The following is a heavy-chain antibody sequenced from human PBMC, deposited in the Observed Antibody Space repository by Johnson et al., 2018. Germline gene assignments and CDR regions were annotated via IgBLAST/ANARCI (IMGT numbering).Heavy chain of an antibody. CDR2: ISGSSRYI. CDR3: STGYDFSTDSFDI. J-gene: IGHJ3*02. D-gene: IGHD3-3*01. V-gene: IGHV3-21*01. CDR1: GFTFSSYY. Sequence: EVQLLESGGGLVKPGGSLRLSCAASGFTFSSYYMNWVRQAPGKGLEWVSSISGSSRYIYYADSVKGRFNISRYNAKNSLYLQMNSMIAEEAVVDYCSTGYDFSTDSFDIWGQGTMVTVSS.